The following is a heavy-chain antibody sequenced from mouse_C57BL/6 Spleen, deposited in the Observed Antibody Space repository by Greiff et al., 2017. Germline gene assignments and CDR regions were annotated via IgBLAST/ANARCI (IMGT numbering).Heavy chain of an antibody. CDR1: GYTFTSYW. CDR2: IDPSDSYT. D-gene: IGHD1-1*01. V-gene: IGHV1-69*01. J-gene: IGHJ4*01. CDR3: ARYGYGSSYAMDY. Sequence: QVHVKQPGAELVMPGASVKLSCKASGYTFTSYWMHWVKQRPGQGLEWIGEIDPSDSYTNYNQKFKGKSTLTVDKSSSTAYMQLSSLTSEDSAVYYCARYGYGSSYAMDYWGQGTSVTVSS.